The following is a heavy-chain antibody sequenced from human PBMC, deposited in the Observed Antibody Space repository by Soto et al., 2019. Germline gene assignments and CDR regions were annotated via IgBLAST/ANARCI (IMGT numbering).Heavy chain of an antibody. CDR3: ASTKDLPAATGWFDY. Sequence: TLSLTCTVSGGSISSYYWSWIRQPPGKGLEWIGYIYYSGSTNYNPSLKSRVTISVDTSKNQFSLKLSSVTAADTAVYYCASTKDLPAATGWFDYWGQGTLVTVSS. V-gene: IGHV4-59*01. D-gene: IGHD2-2*01. CDR2: IYYSGST. J-gene: IGHJ4*02. CDR1: GGSISSYY.